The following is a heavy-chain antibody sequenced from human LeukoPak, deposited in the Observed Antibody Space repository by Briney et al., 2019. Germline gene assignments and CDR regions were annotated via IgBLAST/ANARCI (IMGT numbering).Heavy chain of an antibody. Sequence: ASVKVSCKASGGTFSSYAISWVRQAPGQGLEWMGWINPNSGGTNYAQKFQGRVTMTRDTSISTAYMELSRLRSDDTAVYYCARDPNPYYYDSSGYGVLDYWGQGTLVTVSS. CDR3: ARDPNPYYYDSSGYGVLDY. CDR2: INPNSGGT. J-gene: IGHJ4*02. CDR1: GGTFSSYA. D-gene: IGHD3-22*01. V-gene: IGHV1-2*02.